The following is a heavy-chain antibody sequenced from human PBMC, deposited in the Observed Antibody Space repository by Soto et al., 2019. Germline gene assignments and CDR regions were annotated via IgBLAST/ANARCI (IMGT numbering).Heavy chain of an antibody. D-gene: IGHD3-10*01. CDR3: ARGGDSMVRGVLITSRSFYYYYGMDV. CDR1: GFTFSSYA. CDR2: ISYDGSNK. V-gene: IGHV3-30-3*01. J-gene: IGHJ6*02. Sequence: PGGSLRLSCAASGFTFSSYAMHWVRQAPGKGLEWVAVISYDGSNKYYADSVKGRFTISRDNSKNTLYLQMNSLRAEDTAVYYCARGGDSMVRGVLITSRSFYYYYGMDVWGQGTTVTVSS.